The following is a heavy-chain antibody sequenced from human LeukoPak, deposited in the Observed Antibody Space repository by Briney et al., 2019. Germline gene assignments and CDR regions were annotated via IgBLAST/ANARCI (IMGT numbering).Heavy chain of an antibody. J-gene: IGHJ5*02. CDR3: ARGGLMTTVTTSLGNWFDP. V-gene: IGHV4-34*01. CDR2: INHSGST. CDR1: GGSFSGYY. Sequence: SETLSPTCAVYGGSFSGYYWSWIRQPPGKGLEWIGEINHSGSTNYNPSLKSRAIISVDTSKNQFSLKLSSVTAADTAVYYCARGGLMTTVTTSLGNWFDPWGQGTLVTVSS. D-gene: IGHD4-17*01.